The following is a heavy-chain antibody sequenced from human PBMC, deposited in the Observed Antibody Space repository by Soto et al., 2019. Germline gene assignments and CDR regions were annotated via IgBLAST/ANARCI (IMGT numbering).Heavy chain of an antibody. J-gene: IGHJ4*02. CDR3: ARVDGSYSGFDY. D-gene: IGHD1-26*01. CDR1: GGTFSSYA. Sequence: VASVKVSCKASGGTFSSYAISWVRQAPGQGLEWMGGIIPIFGTANYAQKFQGRVTITADESTSTAYMELSSLRSEDTAVYYCARVDGSYSGFDYWGQGTLVTVSS. V-gene: IGHV1-69*13. CDR2: IIPIFGTA.